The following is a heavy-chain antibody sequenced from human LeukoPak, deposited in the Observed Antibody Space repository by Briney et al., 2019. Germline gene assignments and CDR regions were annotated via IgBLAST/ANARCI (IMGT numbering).Heavy chain of an antibody. CDR2: ISAYNGNT. CDR1: GYTFTSYG. V-gene: IGHV1-18*01. D-gene: IGHD2-15*01. CDR3: ARAYCSGGSCYEVCDY. J-gene: IGHJ4*02. Sequence: ASVKVSCKASGYTFTSYGISWVRQAPGQGLEWMGWISAYNGNTNYAQKLQGRVTMTTDTSTSTAYMELRSLRSDDTAVYYCARAYCSGGSCYEVCDYWGQGTLITVSS.